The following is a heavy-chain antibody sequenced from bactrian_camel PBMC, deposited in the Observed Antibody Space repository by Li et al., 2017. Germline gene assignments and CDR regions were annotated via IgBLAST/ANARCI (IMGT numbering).Heavy chain of an antibody. V-gene: IGHV3S63*01. CDR2: FGRDGST. J-gene: IGHJ4*01. D-gene: IGHD7*01. CDR3: AADRPPLWSGGSLFERGFNH. CDR1: TLDFSDED. Sequence: HVQLVESGGGSVQAGGSLKLSCTGITLDFSDEDMEWFRQAPGKEREGVAAFGRDGSTSYAGSVKGRFTISKENNKNTLYLQMNSLKPEDTAMYYCAADRPPLWSGGSLFERGFNHWGQGTQVTVS.